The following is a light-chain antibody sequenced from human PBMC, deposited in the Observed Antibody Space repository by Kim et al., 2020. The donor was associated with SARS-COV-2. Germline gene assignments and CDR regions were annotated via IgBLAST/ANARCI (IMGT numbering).Light chain of an antibody. Sequence: QSVLTQPPAVSGTPGQRVAIFCSGSSSNVGSKSVNWYQQLPGTAPKLLIYSTNERPSGVPDRFFGSKSGTSASLAISGLQSEDEADYYCAAWDDSLNGVVFGGGTQLTVL. V-gene: IGLV1-44*01. CDR2: STN. CDR3: AAWDDSLNGVV. CDR1: SSNVGSKS. J-gene: IGLJ2*01.